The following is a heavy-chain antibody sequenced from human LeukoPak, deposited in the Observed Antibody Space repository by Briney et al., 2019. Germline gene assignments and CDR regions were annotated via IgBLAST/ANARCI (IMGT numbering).Heavy chain of an antibody. D-gene: IGHD3-10*01. CDR3: AKLGFFYLDYFDY. CDR2: ISGSGGST. J-gene: IGHJ4*02. Sequence: GGSLRLSCAASGFTFSRYAMSWVRQAPGKGLEWVSAISGSGGSTYYADSVKGRFTISRDNSKNTLYLQMNSLRAEDTAVYYCAKLGFFYLDYFDYWGQGTLVTVSS. CDR1: GFTFSRYA. V-gene: IGHV3-23*01.